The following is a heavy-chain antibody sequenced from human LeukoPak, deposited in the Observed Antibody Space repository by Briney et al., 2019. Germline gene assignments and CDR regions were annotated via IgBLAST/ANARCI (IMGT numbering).Heavy chain of an antibody. CDR2: ISDIGSI. V-gene: IGHV4-59*08. CDR3: AGHHPRNTVDF. Sequence: SETRSLTCTVSGGSISSYYWSWIRQPPGKGLEWIAYISDIGSINYNPSLKSRVTISLDTSKNQFSLKLSSVTAADTAVYYCAGHHPRNTVDFWGQGTLVTVSS. CDR1: GGSISSYY. D-gene: IGHD2/OR15-2a*01. J-gene: IGHJ4*02.